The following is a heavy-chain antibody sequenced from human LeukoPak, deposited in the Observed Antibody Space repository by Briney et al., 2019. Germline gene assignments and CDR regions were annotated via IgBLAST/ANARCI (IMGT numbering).Heavy chain of an antibody. CDR2: MYDSVRT. V-gene: IGHV4-59*11. CDR3: ATIKRGNIYGYFDF. D-gene: IGHD5-18*01. Sequence: SETLSLTCTVPGGSISSHYWSWIRQPPGKGLEWIGYMYDSVRTKDNPSLKSRVTLSTDTSKNQFSLRLSSVTAADTAVYYCATIKRGNIYGYFDFWGQGILVTVSS. CDR1: GGSISSHY. J-gene: IGHJ4*02.